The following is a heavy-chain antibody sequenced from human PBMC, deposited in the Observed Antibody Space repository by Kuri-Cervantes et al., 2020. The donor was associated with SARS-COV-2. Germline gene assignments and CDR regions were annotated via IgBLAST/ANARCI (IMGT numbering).Heavy chain of an antibody. D-gene: IGHD3-3*01. J-gene: IGHJ4*02. Sequence: SETLSLTCTVSGGSISSYYWSWIRQPAGKGLEWIGRIYTSGSTNYNPSLKSRVTISVDTSRNQFSLKLSSVTAADTAVYYCARQAQLRIFGVVISPANFDYWGQGTLVTVSS. CDR2: IYTSGST. V-gene: IGHV4-4*07. CDR1: GGSISSYY. CDR3: ARQAQLRIFGVVISPANFDY.